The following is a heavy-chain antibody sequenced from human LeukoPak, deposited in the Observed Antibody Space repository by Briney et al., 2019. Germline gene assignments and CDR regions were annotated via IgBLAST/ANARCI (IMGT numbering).Heavy chain of an antibody. CDR2: IIPLFRIS. Sequence: SVTVSCKASGGTFSNYVFSAVRQAPGQGLEWMGAIIPLFRISNYAQKFQGRVTITADESTSTVYMELSSLKSDDTAVYYCASDGQVGGVVSALRWLDPWGEGTLVTVSS. CDR1: GGTFSNYV. V-gene: IGHV1-69*13. J-gene: IGHJ5*02. D-gene: IGHD2-21*01. CDR3: ASDGQVGGVVSALRWLDP.